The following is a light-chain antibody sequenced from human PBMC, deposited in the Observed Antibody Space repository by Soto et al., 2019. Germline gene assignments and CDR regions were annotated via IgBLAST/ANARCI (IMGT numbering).Light chain of an antibody. CDR1: SHDIGGYKY. CDR2: EVS. V-gene: IGLV2-14*01. CDR3: CAYTSTSALYV. Sequence: QSALTQPGSVSGSPGQSITISCTGTSHDIGGYKYVSWYQQHPGKAPKLMIYEVSNRPSGVSNRFSGSKSGNTASLTISGLQTEDEADYYCCAYTSTSALYVFGTGTKLTVL. J-gene: IGLJ1*01.